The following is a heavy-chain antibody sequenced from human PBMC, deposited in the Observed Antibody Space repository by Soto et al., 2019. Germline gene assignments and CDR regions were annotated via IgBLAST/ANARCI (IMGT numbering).Heavy chain of an antibody. D-gene: IGHD3-22*01. Sequence: QVQLVQSGAEVKKPGASVKVPCKASGYTFTSYGISWVRQAPGQGLEWMGWISPYNGNTNDAQKLQGRVTMTADASTSTAYVELRSLRSDDTAVYYCAREWGSGVIAEGAFDIWGQGTMVVVSS. CDR1: GYTFTSYG. V-gene: IGHV1-18*01. CDR3: AREWGSGVIAEGAFDI. CDR2: ISPYNGNT. J-gene: IGHJ3*02.